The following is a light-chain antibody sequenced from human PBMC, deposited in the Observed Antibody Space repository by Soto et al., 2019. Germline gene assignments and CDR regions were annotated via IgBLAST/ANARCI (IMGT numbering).Light chain of an antibody. Sequence: EIVLTQSPGTLSLSPGERATLSCRASQSVSSSYLAWYQQKPDQAPRLLIYGASTRATGIPDRFSGRGSGTDFSLTISRLESEDFAVYDCQQYGSSPLTFGGGTKVEIK. CDR3: QQYGSSPLT. J-gene: IGKJ4*01. CDR1: QSVSSSY. V-gene: IGKV3-20*01. CDR2: GAS.